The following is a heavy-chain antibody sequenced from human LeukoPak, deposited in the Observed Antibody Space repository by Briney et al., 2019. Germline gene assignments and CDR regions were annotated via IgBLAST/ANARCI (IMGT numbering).Heavy chain of an antibody. CDR2: ISAYNGNT. J-gene: IGHJ4*02. CDR1: GYTFTTYG. CDR3: ARTRCSGGSCYPFDY. V-gene: IGHV1-18*01. Sequence: ASVKVSCKASGYTFTTYGISWVRQAPEQGLEWIGWISAYNGNTNYAQKLQGRVTMTTDTSTSTAYMELRSLRSDDTAVYYCARTRCSGGSCYPFDYWGQGTLVTVSS. D-gene: IGHD2-15*01.